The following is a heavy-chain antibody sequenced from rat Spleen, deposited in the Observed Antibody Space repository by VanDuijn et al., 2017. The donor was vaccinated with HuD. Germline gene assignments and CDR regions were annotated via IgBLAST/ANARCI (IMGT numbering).Heavy chain of an antibody. CDR1: GFTFNRYW. CDR3: ARHRNSGYWYFDF. Sequence: EVQLVETGGGLVQPGRSLKLSCVASGFTFNRYWMYWVRQAPGKGLEWVATIGPGGVTTFDRDSVKGPVGVNTFYRDSVKGRFTISRDNAKSTLYLQMDSLRSEDTATFYCARHRNSGYWYFDFWGPGTMVTVSS. CDR2: IGPGGVTTFDRDSVKGPVGVNT. J-gene: IGHJ1*01. D-gene: IGHD4-3*01. V-gene: IGHV5-58*01.